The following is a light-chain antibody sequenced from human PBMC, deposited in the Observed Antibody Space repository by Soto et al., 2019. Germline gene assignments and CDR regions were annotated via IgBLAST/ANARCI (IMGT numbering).Light chain of an antibody. J-gene: IGKJ2*01. CDR1: QNIIGKY. V-gene: IGKV3-20*01. CDR3: HQYGSSPPYT. CDR2: GSS. Sequence: EVVLTQSQGTLSLSPGERATLSCRASQNIIGKYLAWYQQRPGQAPRLLIYGSSDRATGIPDRFSGSGSGTDFTLTINSLEPEDFAVYYCHQYGSSPPYTFGQGTKLEI.